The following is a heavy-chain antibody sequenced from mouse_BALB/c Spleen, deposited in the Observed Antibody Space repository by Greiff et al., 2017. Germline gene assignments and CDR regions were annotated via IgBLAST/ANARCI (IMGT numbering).Heavy chain of an antibody. J-gene: IGHJ1*01. CDR3: ARTTIGSYWYFDV. D-gene: IGHD2-14*01. CDR2: ISVGGSYT. V-gene: IGHV5-4*02. Sequence: EVQRVESGGGLVKPGGSLKLSCAASGFTFSDYYMYWVRQTPEKRLEWVATISVGGSYTYYPDSVKGRFTISRDNAKNNLYLQMSSLKSEDTAMYYCARTTIGSYWYFDVWGAGTTVTVSS. CDR1: GFTFSDYY.